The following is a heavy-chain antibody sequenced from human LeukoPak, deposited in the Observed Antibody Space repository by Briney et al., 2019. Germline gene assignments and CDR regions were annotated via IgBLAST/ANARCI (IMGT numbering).Heavy chain of an antibody. CDR3: ARGPQVVTTPDDAFDI. D-gene: IGHD2-21*02. CDR2: ISGSGGSA. J-gene: IGHJ3*02. Sequence: AGGSLRLSCAASGFTFSSYAMSWVRQAPGKGLEWVSAISGSGGSAYYADSVKGRFTISRDNSKNTLYLQMNSLRAEDTAVYYCARGPQVVTTPDDAFDIWGQGTMVTVSS. V-gene: IGHV3-23*01. CDR1: GFTFSSYA.